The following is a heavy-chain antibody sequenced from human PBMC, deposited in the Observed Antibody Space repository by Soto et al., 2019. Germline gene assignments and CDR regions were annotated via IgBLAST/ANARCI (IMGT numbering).Heavy chain of an antibody. CDR3: ARSGSGSYYFDY. CDR1: GGSISSSNW. V-gene: IGHV4-4*02. CDR2: IYHSGST. J-gene: IGHJ4*02. Sequence: SETLSLTCAVSGGSISSSNWWSWVRQPPGKGLGWIGEIYHSGSTNYNPSLKSRVTISVDKSKNQFSLKLSSVTAADTAVYYCARSGSGSYYFDYWGQGTLVTVSS. D-gene: IGHD3-10*01.